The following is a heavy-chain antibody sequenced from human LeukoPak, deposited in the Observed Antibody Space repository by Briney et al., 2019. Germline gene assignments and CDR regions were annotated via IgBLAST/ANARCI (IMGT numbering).Heavy chain of an antibody. J-gene: IGHJ6*02. Sequence: SETLSLTCAVSGGSISSGGYSWSRIRQPPGQGLMWFGYTYHSASTYYNPSLKSRVTISVDRSKNQFSLKLRSVTAAHTAVYCCARVVYYYGSGPPQIRDYYGMDVWGQGTKVTVSS. D-gene: IGHD3-10*01. V-gene: IGHV4-30-2*01. CDR2: TYHSAST. CDR1: GGSISSGGYS. CDR3: ARVVYYYGSGPPQIRDYYGMDV.